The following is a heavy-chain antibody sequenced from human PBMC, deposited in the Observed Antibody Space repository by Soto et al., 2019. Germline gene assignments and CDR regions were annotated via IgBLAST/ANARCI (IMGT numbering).Heavy chain of an antibody. Sequence: GGSLRLSCAASGFTFSSYWMSWVRQAPGKGLEWVANIKQDGSEKYYVDSVKGRFTISRDNAKNSLYLQMNSLRAEDTAVYYCARVMGQLERRYYYYGMDVWGQGTTVTVSS. V-gene: IGHV3-7*05. CDR1: GFTFSSYW. CDR2: IKQDGSEK. J-gene: IGHJ6*02. D-gene: IGHD1-1*01. CDR3: ARVMGQLERRYYYYGMDV.